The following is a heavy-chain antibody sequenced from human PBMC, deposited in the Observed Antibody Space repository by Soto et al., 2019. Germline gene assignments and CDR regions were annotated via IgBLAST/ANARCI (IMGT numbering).Heavy chain of an antibody. V-gene: IGHV3-23*01. Sequence: GGSLRLSCAASGFTVSSNYMSWVRQAPGKGLEWVSAISGSGGSTYYADSVKGRFTISRDNSKNTLYLQMNSLRAEDTAVYYCAKNKKYDSSGYLDYWGQGTLVTVSS. CDR3: AKNKKYDSSGYLDY. CDR2: ISGSGGST. J-gene: IGHJ4*02. D-gene: IGHD3-22*01. CDR1: GFTVSSNY.